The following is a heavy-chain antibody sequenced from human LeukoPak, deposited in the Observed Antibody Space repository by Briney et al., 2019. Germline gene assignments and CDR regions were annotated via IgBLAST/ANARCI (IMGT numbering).Heavy chain of an antibody. CDR1: GGSISSSSYY. D-gene: IGHD2-2*01. CDR2: IYYSGST. V-gene: IGHV4-39*01. J-gene: IGHJ4*02. Sequence: SETLSLTCTVSGGSISSSSYYWGWIRQPPGKGLEWIGSIYYSGSTYYNPSLKSRVTISVDTSKNQFSLKLSSVTAADTAVYYCARHTHCGSTSCYLFDYWGQGTLVTVSS. CDR3: ARHTHCGSTSCYLFDY.